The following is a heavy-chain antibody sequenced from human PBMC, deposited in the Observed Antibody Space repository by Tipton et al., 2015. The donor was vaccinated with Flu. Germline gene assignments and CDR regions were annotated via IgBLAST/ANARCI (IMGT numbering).Heavy chain of an antibody. CDR2: ISGSGGKT. CDR1: GFTFSSYA. Sequence: SLRLSCAASGFTFSSYAMRWVRQAPGKGLEWVSGISGSGGKTYYADSVKGRFTISRDNSKNTLVLQMNSLRAEDTAVYYCAKVIPELVAGLDYWGQGTLVTVSS. D-gene: IGHD6-19*01. CDR3: AKVIPELVAGLDY. J-gene: IGHJ4*02. V-gene: IGHV3-23*01.